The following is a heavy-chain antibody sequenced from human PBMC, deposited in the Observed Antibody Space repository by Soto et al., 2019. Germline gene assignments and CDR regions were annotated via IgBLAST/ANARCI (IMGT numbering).Heavy chain of an antibody. CDR3: AKGGRQWLVTSDFNY. D-gene: IGHD6-19*01. CDR1: GFTFSTYA. J-gene: IGHJ4*02. CDR2: ISGSGGST. Sequence: GGSLRLSCAASGFTFSTYAMSWVRQAPGKGLEWVSAISGSGGSTYYADPVKGRFTISRDNSKNTLYLQMNSLRAEDTAVYYCAKGGRQWLVTSDFNYWGQGALVTVSS. V-gene: IGHV3-23*01.